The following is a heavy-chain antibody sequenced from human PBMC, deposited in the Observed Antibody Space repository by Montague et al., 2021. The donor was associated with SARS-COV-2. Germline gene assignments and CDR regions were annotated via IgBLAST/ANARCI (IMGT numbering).Heavy chain of an antibody. CDR1: GGSFSGYY. D-gene: IGHD3-10*01. CDR3: ARGRRILLWFGELFSGGGYDGMDV. Sequence: SETLSLTCAVYGGSFSGYYWSWIRQPPGKGLEWIGEINHSGSTNYNPSLKSRVTISVDTSKNQFSLKLSSVTAADTAVYYCARGRRILLWFGELFSGGGYDGMDVWGQGTTVTVSS. V-gene: IGHV4-34*01. J-gene: IGHJ6*02. CDR2: INHSGST.